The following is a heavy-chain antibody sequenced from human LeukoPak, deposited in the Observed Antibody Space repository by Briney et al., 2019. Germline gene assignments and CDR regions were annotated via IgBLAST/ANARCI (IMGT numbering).Heavy chain of an antibody. CDR3: AKDDSRYCGGDCLPDY. CDR2: IGGSGDST. V-gene: IGHV3-23*01. J-gene: IGHJ4*02. CDR1: GFTFNSYA. Sequence: PGGSLRLSCAASGFTFNSYAMSWVRQAPGKGLEWVSAIGGSGDSTYYADSVKGRFTISRDNSKNTLYLQMNSLRAEDTAVYYCAKDDSRYCGGDCLPDYWGQGTLVTVSS. D-gene: IGHD2-21*02.